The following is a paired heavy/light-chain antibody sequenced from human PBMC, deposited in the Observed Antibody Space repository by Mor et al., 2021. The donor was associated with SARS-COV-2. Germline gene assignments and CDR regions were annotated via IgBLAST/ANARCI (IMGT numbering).Light chain of an antibody. CDR2: GAS. Sequence: EIVLTQSPGTLSLSPGERATLSCRASQSVSTSYLAWYQQKPGQAPRLLIYGASSRATGIPDRFSGSGSGTDFTLTISRLEPEDFAVYYCQQYGSSLTFGGGTKVDIK. V-gene: IGKV3-20*01. CDR3: QQYGSSLT. J-gene: IGKJ4*01. CDR1: QSVSTSY.
Heavy chain of an antibody. CDR2: ISSGSSYT. J-gene: IGHJ3*02. CDR3: ARDHGGLISMIVVANAFDI. V-gene: IGHV3-21*01. CDR1: GFTFSSYS. D-gene: IGHD3-22*01. Sequence: EVQLVESGGGLVKPGGSLRLSCAASGFTFSSYSMNWVRQAPGKGLEWVSSISSGSSYTYYADSVKGRFTISRDIAKSSLYLQMNSLRAEDTAVYYCARDHGGLISMIVVANAFDIWGQGTMVTVSS.